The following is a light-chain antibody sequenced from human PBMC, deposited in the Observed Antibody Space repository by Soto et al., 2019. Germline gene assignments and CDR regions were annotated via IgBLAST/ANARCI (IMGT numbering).Light chain of an antibody. CDR3: ISFTSRHIYV. V-gene: IGLV2-14*03. Sequence: QSVLTQPASVSGSPGQSITISCTGTSSDVGGYNYDSWYQQHPGRAPKLIIYDVTNRPSGISNRFSGSKSGNTASLTISELQTEDEADYYCISFTSRHIYVFGTGTKVTVL. CDR1: SSDVGGYNY. J-gene: IGLJ1*01. CDR2: DVT.